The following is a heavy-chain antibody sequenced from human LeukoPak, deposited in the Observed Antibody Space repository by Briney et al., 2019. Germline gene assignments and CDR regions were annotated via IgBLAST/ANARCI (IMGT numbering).Heavy chain of an antibody. CDR1: GFTFSSYS. D-gene: IGHD3-22*01. CDR3: ARDDSSGYDDYYYYMDV. J-gene: IGHJ6*03. Sequence: PGGSLRLSCAASGFTFSSYSMNWVRQAPGKGLEWVSSISSSSSYIYYADSVKGRFTISGDNAKNSLYLQMNSLRAEDTAVYYCARDDSSGYDDYYYYMDVWGKGTTVTISS. CDR2: ISSSSSYI. V-gene: IGHV3-21*01.